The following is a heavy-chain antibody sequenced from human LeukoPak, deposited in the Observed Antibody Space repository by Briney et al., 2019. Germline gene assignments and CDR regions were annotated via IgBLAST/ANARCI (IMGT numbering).Heavy chain of an antibody. CDR2: INTDGSET. J-gene: IGHJ4*02. CDR3: ARDGITMVRGVDY. Sequence: GGSLRLSCAASGFTFSSYWMHWVRQAPGKGLVWVSRINTDGSETSSADSVKGRFTISRDNSKNTLYLQMNSLRAEDTAVYYCARDGITMVRGVDYWGQGTLVAVSS. CDR1: GFTFSSYW. D-gene: IGHD3-10*01. V-gene: IGHV3-74*01.